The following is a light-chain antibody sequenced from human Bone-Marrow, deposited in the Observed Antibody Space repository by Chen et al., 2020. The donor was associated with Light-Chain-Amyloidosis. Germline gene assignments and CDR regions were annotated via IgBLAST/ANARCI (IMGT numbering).Light chain of an antibody. V-gene: IGLV2-8*01. J-gene: IGLJ3*02. CDR1: RSDFGPFNY. Sequence: QPALTQPPSPSGPPGPSVTFSCPAARSDFGPFNYVSWYQQPPGKAPKLIMFDVNRRPSGVPGRFSGSKSGNTASLTVSGLQPDDEADYYCSSFAVSKIVLFGGGTKLTVL. CDR3: SSFAVSKIVL. CDR2: DVN.